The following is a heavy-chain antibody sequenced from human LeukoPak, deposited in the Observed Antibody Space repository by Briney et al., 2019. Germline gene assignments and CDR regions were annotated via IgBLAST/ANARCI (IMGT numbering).Heavy chain of an antibody. CDR1: GYTFTSYG. Sequence: RASVKVSCKASGYTFTSYGISWVRQAPGQGLEWMGWISAYNGNTNYAQKLQGRVTMTTDTSTSTAYMELRSLRSDDTAVYYCARGHYGSGSYYPFDYWGQGTLVTVSS. V-gene: IGHV1-18*01. D-gene: IGHD3-10*01. J-gene: IGHJ4*02. CDR2: ISAYNGNT. CDR3: ARGHYGSGSYYPFDY.